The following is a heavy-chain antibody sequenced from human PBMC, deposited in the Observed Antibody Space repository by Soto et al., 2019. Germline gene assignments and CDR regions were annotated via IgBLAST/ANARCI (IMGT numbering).Heavy chain of an antibody. CDR1: GFSLSTTGVG. D-gene: IGHD3-9*01. Sequence: SGPTLVNPTQTLSLTCTFSGFSLSTTGVGVGWIRQSPGKALEWLALIFWDDDKRYSPTLRSRLTITKDTSKNQVVLIMNNMDPVDTATYYCVHCPRIFFALDYWGQGTLVTVSS. V-gene: IGHV2-5*02. J-gene: IGHJ4*02. CDR2: IFWDDDK. CDR3: VHCPRIFFALDY.